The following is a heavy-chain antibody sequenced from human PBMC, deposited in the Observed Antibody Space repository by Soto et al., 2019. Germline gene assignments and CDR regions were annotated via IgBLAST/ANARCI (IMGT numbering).Heavy chain of an antibody. Sequence: QVHLVQSGAEVKKPGASVKVSCKASGYNFTNYDDNWVRQAPGQGLEWMGWINSYSGNTDYAQKFQGRVSLTTDTSTTTAYMELRSLRSDDTAVYYCARKPLAVGGLSYYGMDVWGQGTTVTVSS. V-gene: IGHV1-18*04. CDR1: GYNFTNYD. CDR3: ARKPLAVGGLSYYGMDV. D-gene: IGHD6-19*01. CDR2: INSYSGNT. J-gene: IGHJ6*02.